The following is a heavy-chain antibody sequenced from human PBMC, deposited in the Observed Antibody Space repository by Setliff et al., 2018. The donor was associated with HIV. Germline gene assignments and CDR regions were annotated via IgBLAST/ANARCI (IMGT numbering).Heavy chain of an antibody. J-gene: IGHJ1*01. CDR1: GGSISHYY. Sequence: PSETLSLTCTVSGGSISHYYWSWIRQPPGKGLEWIGCGYYSGTSYYNPSLKSRVTISIDTSKNQFSLRLSSVTAADTAVYYCARRGTGELSIFQHWGQGTLVTVSS. D-gene: IGHD3-16*01. CDR3: ARRGTGELSIFQH. V-gene: IGHV4-59*04. CDR2: GYYSGTS.